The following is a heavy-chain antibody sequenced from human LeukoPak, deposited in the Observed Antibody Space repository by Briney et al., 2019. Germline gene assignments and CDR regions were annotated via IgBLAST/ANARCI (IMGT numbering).Heavy chain of an antibody. D-gene: IGHD3-22*01. J-gene: IGHJ4*02. CDR1: GGSFSGYY. V-gene: IGHV4-34*01. CDR3: ARGNNYYDSSGFTY. CDR2: INHSGST. Sequence: PSETLSLTCAVYGGSFSGYYWNWIRQPPGKGLEWIGEINHSGSTNYNPSLKSRVTISVDTSKNQFSPKLSSVTAADTAVYYCARGNNYYDSSGFTYWGRGTLVTVSS.